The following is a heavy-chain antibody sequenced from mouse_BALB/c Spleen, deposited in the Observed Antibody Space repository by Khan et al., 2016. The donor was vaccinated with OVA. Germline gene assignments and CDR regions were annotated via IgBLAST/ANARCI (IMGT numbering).Heavy chain of an antibody. CDR1: GFTFSDYY. V-gene: IGHV5-4*02. J-gene: IGHJ3*01. CDR3: ARAGYGGCAY. D-gene: IGHD1-1*02. Sequence: EVELVESGGGLVKPGGSLKLSCAASGFTFSDYYMHWVRQTPEKRLEWVATISDGGSYTYYPDSVKGRFTISRDNAKNKLYLQRSSLTSEDTAVYYCARAGYGGCAYWGQGTLVTVSA. CDR2: ISDGGSYT.